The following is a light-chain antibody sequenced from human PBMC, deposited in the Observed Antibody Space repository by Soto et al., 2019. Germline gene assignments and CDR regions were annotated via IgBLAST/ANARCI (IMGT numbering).Light chain of an antibody. CDR1: QSVGTS. CDR3: QQRSIWPSSN. Sequence: EIVLKQSPATLSLSPGERATLSCRASQSVGTSLAWYQQKPGQAPKVLIYDASNRATGVPDRFRCSVSGTDFILAISKLEPVDFAVDYFQQRSIWPSSNFGAGTKV. V-gene: IGKV3-11*01. CDR2: DAS. J-gene: IGKJ4*01.